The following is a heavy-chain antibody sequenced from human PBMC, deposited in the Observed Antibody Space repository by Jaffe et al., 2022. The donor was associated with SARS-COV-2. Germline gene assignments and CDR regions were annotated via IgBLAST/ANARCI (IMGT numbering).Heavy chain of an antibody. J-gene: IGHJ6*02. V-gene: IGHV3-30*18. CDR2: ISYDGSNK. Sequence: QVQLVESGGGVVQPGRSLRLSCAASGFTFSSYGMHWVRQAPGKGLEWVAVISYDGSNKYYADSVKGRFTISRDNSKNTLYLQMNSLRAEDTAVYYCAKDRGNPVPRLYSSGWYTDLYYYYYGMDVWGQGTTVTVSS. CDR3: AKDRGNPVPRLYSSGWYTDLYYYYYGMDV. CDR1: GFTFSSYG. D-gene: IGHD6-19*01.